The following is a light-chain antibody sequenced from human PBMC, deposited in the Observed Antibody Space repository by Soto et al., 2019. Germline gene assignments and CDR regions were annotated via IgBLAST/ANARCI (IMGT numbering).Light chain of an antibody. CDR3: HKYDIAPPWT. Sequence: DIQMTQSPSSLSSSVGDRVTITCRASQGISTYLACYQRKSGILPDLLMSSASTLQSGAPSRFSGSGSGTDFNPTISSLQAVDVATSYCHKYDIAPPWTFGQGTKGDSK. CDR1: QGISTY. CDR2: SAS. J-gene: IGKJ1*01. V-gene: IGKV1-27*01.